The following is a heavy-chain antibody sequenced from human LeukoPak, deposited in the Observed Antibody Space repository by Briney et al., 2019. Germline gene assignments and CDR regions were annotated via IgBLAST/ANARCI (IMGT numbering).Heavy chain of an antibody. CDR3: AKVGTPYGSGRVFDY. CDR2: IRYDGSNK. CDR1: GFTFSSYG. V-gene: IGHV3-30*02. D-gene: IGHD3-10*01. Sequence: GGSLRLSCAASGFTFSSYGMHWVRQAPGKGLEWVAFIRYDGSNKYYADSVKGRFTISRDNSKNTLYLQMNSLRAEDTAVYYCAKVGTPYGSGRVFDYWGQGTLVTVSS. J-gene: IGHJ4*02.